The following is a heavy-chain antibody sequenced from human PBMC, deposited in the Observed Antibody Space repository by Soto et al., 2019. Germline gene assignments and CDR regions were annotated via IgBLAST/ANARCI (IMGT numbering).Heavy chain of an antibody. J-gene: IGHJ4*02. Sequence: GGSLRLSCVGSGFIFSNNGMHWVRQTPGKGLEWVAFMSYDGSDTFYADSVKGRVTISRYNSKNTLFLHMSHLRAEDTAMYYCTIVRVADSALDHWGQGTLVTVSS. D-gene: IGHD3-10*02. CDR3: TIVRVADSALDH. CDR1: GFIFSNNG. V-gene: IGHV3-30*02. CDR2: MSYDGSDT.